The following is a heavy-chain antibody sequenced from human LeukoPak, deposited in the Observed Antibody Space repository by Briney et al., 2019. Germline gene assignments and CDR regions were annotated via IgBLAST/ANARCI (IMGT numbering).Heavy chain of an antibody. Sequence: SETLSLTCSVSGGSISIYYWTWIRQIPGKGLEWIGYIYYTGTTNYNPLFESRATISVDISKNQFSLKLTSVTAADTAVYFCARGEDFERYYLAYWGQGTLVTVSS. V-gene: IGHV4-59*01. CDR1: GGSISIYY. D-gene: IGHD3-9*01. J-gene: IGHJ4*02. CDR3: ARGEDFERYYLAY. CDR2: IYYTGTT.